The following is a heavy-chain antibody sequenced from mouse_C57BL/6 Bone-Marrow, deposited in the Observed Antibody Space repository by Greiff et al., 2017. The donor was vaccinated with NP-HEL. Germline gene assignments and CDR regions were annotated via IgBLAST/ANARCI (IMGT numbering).Heavy chain of an antibody. J-gene: IGHJ1*03. V-gene: IGHV1-64*01. CDR3: ATTALYWYFDV. CDR2: IHPNSGST. Sequence: VQLQQSGAELVKPGASVKLSCKASGYTFTSYWMHWVKQRPGQGLEWIGMIHPNSGSTNYNEKFKSKATLTVDKSSSTAYMQLSSLTSEDSAVYYCATTALYWYFDVWGTGTTVTVSS. CDR1: GYTFTSYW. D-gene: IGHD1-2*01.